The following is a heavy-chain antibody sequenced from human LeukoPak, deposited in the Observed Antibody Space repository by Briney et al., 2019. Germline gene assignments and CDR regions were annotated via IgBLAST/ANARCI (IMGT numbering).Heavy chain of an antibody. D-gene: IGHD3-16*01. CDR3: ARVGVGGFTVGYFDY. J-gene: IGHJ4*02. CDR2: IKQDGSEK. V-gene: IGHV3-7*01. CDR1: GFTFSSYW. Sequence: PGRTLRLSCAASGFTFSSYWVSWVRQAPGKGLEWVANIKQDGSEKYYVDSVKGRFTISRHNAKYALYVQMNSLRAEDAAGNYGARVGVGGFTVGYFDYWGQGTLVTVSS.